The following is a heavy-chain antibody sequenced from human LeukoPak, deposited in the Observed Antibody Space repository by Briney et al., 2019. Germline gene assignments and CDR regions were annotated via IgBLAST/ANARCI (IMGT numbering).Heavy chain of an antibody. V-gene: IGHV1-8*01. D-gene: IGHD1-26*01. J-gene: IGHJ4*02. CDR2: MNPNSGNT. Sequence: ASVTVSCKASGYTFTRYDINWVRQATGQGLEWMGWMNPNSGNTGYAQKFQGRVTMTRNTSISTAYMELSSLRSEDTAVYYCARGLEGATTASDYWGQGTLVTVSS. CDR1: GYTFTRYD. CDR3: ARGLEGATTASDY.